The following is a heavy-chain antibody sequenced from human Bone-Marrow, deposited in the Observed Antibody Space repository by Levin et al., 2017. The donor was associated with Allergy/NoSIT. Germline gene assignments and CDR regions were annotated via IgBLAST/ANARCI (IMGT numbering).Heavy chain of an antibody. D-gene: IGHD1-26*01. Sequence: GESLKISCKASGYTFTSYDINWVRQATGQGLEWMGWMNPNSGNTGYAQKFQGRVTMTRNTSISTAYMELSSLRSEDTAVYYCARGTAAADEVGATGYFDYWGQGTLVTVSS. CDR2: MNPNSGNT. CDR3: ARGTAAADEVGATGYFDY. V-gene: IGHV1-8*01. CDR1: GYTFTSYD. J-gene: IGHJ4*02.